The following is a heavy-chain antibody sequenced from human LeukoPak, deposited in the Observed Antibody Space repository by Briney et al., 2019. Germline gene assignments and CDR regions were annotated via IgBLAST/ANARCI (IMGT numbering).Heavy chain of an antibody. J-gene: IGHJ3*02. CDR2: INHSGST. Sequence: PSETLSLTCAVYGGSFSGYYWSWIRQPPGKGLEWIGEINHSGSTNYNPSLKSRVTISVDTSKNQFSLKLSSVTAADTAVYYCAVGYCTNGVCLATFDAFDIWGQGTMVTVSS. CDR1: GGSFSGYY. CDR3: AVGYCTNGVCLATFDAFDI. D-gene: IGHD2-8*01. V-gene: IGHV4-34*01.